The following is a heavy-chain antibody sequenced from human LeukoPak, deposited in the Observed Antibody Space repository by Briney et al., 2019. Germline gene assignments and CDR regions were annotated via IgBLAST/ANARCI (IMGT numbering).Heavy chain of an antibody. D-gene: IGHD6-13*01. V-gene: IGHV3-23*01. CDR3: AKDRGIAAAGSPHSD. Sequence: PGGSLRLSCAASGFTFSNYAMTWVRQAPGMGLEWVSSISGSGSSSYYADSVKGRFTISRDNSKNTLYLQMNSLRAEDTAVYYCAKDRGIAAAGSPHSDWGQGTLVTVSS. CDR2: ISGSGSSS. CDR1: GFTFSNYA. J-gene: IGHJ4*02.